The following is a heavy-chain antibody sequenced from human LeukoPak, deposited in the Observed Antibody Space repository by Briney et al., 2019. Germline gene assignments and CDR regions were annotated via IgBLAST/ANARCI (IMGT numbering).Heavy chain of an antibody. CDR3: ARGLAHTAMVLL. J-gene: IGHJ4*02. Sequence: GASVNVSCKAAGYTFTSYDINWVRQASGQGIEWMGWMNPNSGNTGYAQKFQGRVTMTRNTSISTAYMELSSLRSEDTAVYYCARGLAHTAMVLLWGQGTLVTVSS. CDR1: GYTFTSYD. D-gene: IGHD5-18*01. CDR2: MNPNSGNT. V-gene: IGHV1-8*01.